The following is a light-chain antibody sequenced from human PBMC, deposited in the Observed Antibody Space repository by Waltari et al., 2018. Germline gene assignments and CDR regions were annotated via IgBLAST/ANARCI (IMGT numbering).Light chain of an antibody. CDR2: DVT. CDR1: NSDIGGLNY. CDR3: CSYTITSTLV. Sequence: QSALTQPASVSGSPGQSITISCTGTNSDIGGLNYLSWYQHHPGQAPTLILYDVTKRPSGVSDRFSGSKSGTTASLTISGLHTDDEADYYCCSYTITSTLVFGGGTKLTVL. J-gene: IGLJ2*01. V-gene: IGLV2-14*03.